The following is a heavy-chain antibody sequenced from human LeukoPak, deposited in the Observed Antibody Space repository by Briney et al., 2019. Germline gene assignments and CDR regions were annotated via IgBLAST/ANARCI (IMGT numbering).Heavy chain of an antibody. CDR1: GFTFSDHY. V-gene: IGHV3-72*01. Sequence: GGSLRLSCAVSGFTFSDHYMDWVRQAPGKGLEWVGRSRNKANSYTTEYAASVKGRFTISRDDSKNSLYLQMNSLKTEDTAVYYCAKEEWLLAVYFDYWGQGTLVTVSS. J-gene: IGHJ4*02. CDR3: AKEEWLLAVYFDY. D-gene: IGHD3-3*01. CDR2: SRNKANSYTT.